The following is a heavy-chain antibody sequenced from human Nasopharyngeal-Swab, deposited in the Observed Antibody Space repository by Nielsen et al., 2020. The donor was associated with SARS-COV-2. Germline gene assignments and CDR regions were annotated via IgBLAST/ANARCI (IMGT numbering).Heavy chain of an antibody. CDR1: GFTFSNYW. CDR2: IKQDGSKK. Sequence: GESLKISCAASGFTFSNYWMTWVRQAPGKGLEWVANIKQDGSKKHYVDSVKGRFTISRDDATTSLHLQMNSLRAEDTAIYYCARGSRDWRGVDYWGQGTLVSVSS. D-gene: IGHD2-21*02. J-gene: IGHJ4*02. CDR3: ARGSRDWRGVDY. V-gene: IGHV3-7*02.